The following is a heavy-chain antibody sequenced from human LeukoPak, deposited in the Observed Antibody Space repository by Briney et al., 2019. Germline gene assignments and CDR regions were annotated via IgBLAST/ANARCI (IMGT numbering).Heavy chain of an antibody. CDR3: ARDNYSGSYYAFDY. D-gene: IGHD1-26*01. CDR2: INPNSGGT. J-gene: IGHJ4*02. CDR1: GYTFTGYY. Sequence: ASVKVSCKASGYTFTGYYMHWVRQAPGQGLEWMGWINPNSGGTNYAQKFQGRVTMTRDTSISTAYMELSRLRSDDTAVYYCARDNYSGSYYAFDYWGQGTLVTVSS. V-gene: IGHV1-2*02.